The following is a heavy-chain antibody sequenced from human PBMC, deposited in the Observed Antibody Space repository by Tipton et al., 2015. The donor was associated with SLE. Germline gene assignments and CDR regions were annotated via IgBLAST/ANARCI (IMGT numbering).Heavy chain of an antibody. Sequence: TLSLTCTVFGGSISGYYWSWFRQSPETGLEWIGYMYSTGSINYNPSLKNRLSISLDTSENQFSLRLSSVTAADTANYYCARARGRGGNYLFDYWGQGTLVTVSS. CDR1: GGSISGYY. V-gene: IGHV4-4*08. CDR2: MYSTGSI. J-gene: IGHJ4*02. CDR3: ARARGRGGNYLFDY. D-gene: IGHD1-26*01.